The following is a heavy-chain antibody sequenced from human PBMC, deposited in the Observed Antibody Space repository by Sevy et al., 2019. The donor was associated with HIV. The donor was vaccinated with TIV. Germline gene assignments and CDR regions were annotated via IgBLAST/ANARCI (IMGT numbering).Heavy chain of an antibody. V-gene: IGHV3-33*01. CDR2: ISFDENIE. D-gene: IGHD2-2*01. CDR3: ARDRYCSTSRCYNWIDP. J-gene: IGHJ5*02. CDR1: GFAFNTFG. Sequence: GGSLRLSCAASGFAFNTFGMHWVRRAPGKGLEWVAFISFDENIEYYADSVKGRFTISRDNSKNMSYLQMNSLRAEDTAMYYCARDRYCSTSRCYNWIDPWGQGTLVTVSS.